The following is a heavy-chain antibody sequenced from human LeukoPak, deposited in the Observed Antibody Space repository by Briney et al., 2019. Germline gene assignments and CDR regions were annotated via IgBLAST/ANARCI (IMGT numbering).Heavy chain of an antibody. CDR2: INPNSGGT. V-gene: IGHV1-2*02. CDR3: ARVLKEGSSWYIFDY. CDR1: GYTFTGYY. D-gene: IGHD6-13*01. J-gene: IGHJ4*02. Sequence: ASVKVSCKASGYTFTGYYMHWVRQAPGQGLEWMGWINPNSGGTNYAQKFQGRVTMTRDASISTAYMELSRLRSDDTAVYYCARVLKEGSSWYIFDYWGQGTLVTVSS.